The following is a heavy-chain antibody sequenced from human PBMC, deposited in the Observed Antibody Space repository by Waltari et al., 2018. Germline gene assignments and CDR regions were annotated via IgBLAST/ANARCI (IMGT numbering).Heavy chain of an antibody. J-gene: IGHJ5*02. Sequence: QVQLVQSGAEVKKPGSSVKVSCKASGGTFSSYAISWVRQAPGQGLEWMGGIIPIFGTANYAQKFQGRVTITADESTSTAYMELSSLRSEDTAVYYCARVRYYYDSSGYPNWFDPWGQGTLVTVSS. D-gene: IGHD3-22*01. CDR3: ARVRYYYDSSGYPNWFDP. CDR1: GGTFSSYA. CDR2: IIPIFGTA. V-gene: IGHV1-69*12.